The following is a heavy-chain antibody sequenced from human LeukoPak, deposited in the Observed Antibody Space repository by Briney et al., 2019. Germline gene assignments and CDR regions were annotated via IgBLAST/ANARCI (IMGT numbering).Heavy chain of an antibody. CDR3: AREAPRRSAIYDSSGYYPYHFDY. J-gene: IGHJ4*02. V-gene: IGHV4-34*01. Sequence: SETLSLTCAVYGGSFSGYYWSWIRQPPGKGLEWIGEINHSGSTNYNPSLKSRVTISVDTSKNQFSLKLSSVTAADTAVYYCAREAPRRSAIYDSSGYYPYHFDYWGQGTLVTVSS. CDR2: INHSGST. D-gene: IGHD3-22*01. CDR1: GGSFSGYY.